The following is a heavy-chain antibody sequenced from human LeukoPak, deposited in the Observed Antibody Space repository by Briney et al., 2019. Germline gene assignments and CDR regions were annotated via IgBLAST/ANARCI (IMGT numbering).Heavy chain of an antibody. CDR3: AKDRLVGATTYGYFDY. CDR2: INQDGSDK. Sequence: GGSLRLSCAASRFTFSSYWMNWVRQAPGKGLEWVASINQDGSDKYYVESVKGRFTISRDNSKNTLYLQMNSLRAEDTAVYYCAKDRLVGATTYGYFDYWGQGTLVTVSS. CDR1: RFTFSSYW. J-gene: IGHJ4*02. V-gene: IGHV3-7*01. D-gene: IGHD1-26*01.